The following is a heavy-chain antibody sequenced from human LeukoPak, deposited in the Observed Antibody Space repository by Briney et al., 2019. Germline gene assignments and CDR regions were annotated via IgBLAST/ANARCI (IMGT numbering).Heavy chain of an antibody. CDR1: GGTFSSYA. CDR3: AREDGWIAAAGTGFDY. Sequence: RASVKVSCKASGGTFSSYAISWVRQAPGQGLEWMGGIIPIFGTANYAQKFQGRVTITADESTSTAYMELSSLRSEDTAVYYCAREDGWIAAAGTGFDYWGQGTLVTVSS. J-gene: IGHJ4*02. CDR2: IIPIFGTA. D-gene: IGHD6-13*01. V-gene: IGHV1-69*01.